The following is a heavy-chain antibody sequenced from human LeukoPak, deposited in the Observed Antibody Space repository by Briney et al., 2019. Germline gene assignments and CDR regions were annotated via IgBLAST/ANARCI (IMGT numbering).Heavy chain of an antibody. CDR1: GYTFTTYY. V-gene: IGHV1-46*01. D-gene: IGHD6-13*01. J-gene: IGHJ4*02. Sequence: ASVKVSCKASGYTFTTYYVHWVRQAPGQGLEWMGIINPSGGSTTYAQKFRGRLTMTRDMSTSTVYMELSSLRSEDTAVYYCARGWYSSSWYVYWGQGTLVTVSS. CDR2: INPSGGST. CDR3: ARGWYSSSWYVY.